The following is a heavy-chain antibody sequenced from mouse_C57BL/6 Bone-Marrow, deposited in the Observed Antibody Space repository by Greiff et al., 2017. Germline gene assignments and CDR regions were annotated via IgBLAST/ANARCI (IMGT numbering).Heavy chain of an antibody. D-gene: IGHD1-1*02. J-gene: IGHJ2*01. V-gene: IGHV1-9*01. CDR2: ILPGSGST. CDR1: GYTFTGYW. Sequence: QVQLQQSGAELMKPGASVKLSCKATGYTFTGYWIEWVKQRPGHGLEWIGEILPGSGSTNYNEKFTGKATFTAETSSNTANMQLSSLRTEASAIYEGDRWGKGGSAFDYWGQGTTLTVSS. CDR3: DRWGKGGSAFDY.